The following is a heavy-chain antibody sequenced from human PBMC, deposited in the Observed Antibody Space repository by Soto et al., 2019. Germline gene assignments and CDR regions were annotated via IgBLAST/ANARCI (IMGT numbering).Heavy chain of an antibody. CDR3: AKAGDYYDSSGYYYVGNYYYYYGMDV. V-gene: IGHV3-23*01. CDR2: ISGSGGST. D-gene: IGHD3-22*01. Sequence: GGSLRLSCAASGFTFSSYAMSWVRQAPGKGLEWVSAISGSGGSTYYADSVKGRFTISRDNSKNTLYLQMNSLRAEDTAVYYCAKAGDYYDSSGYYYVGNYYYYYGMDVWGQGTTVTVSS. J-gene: IGHJ6*02. CDR1: GFTFSSYA.